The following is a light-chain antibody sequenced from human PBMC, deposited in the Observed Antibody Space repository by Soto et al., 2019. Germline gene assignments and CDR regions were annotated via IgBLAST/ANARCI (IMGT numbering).Light chain of an antibody. V-gene: IGKV3-20*01. CDR2: DTS. J-gene: IGKJ1*01. CDR1: QGIGDT. CDR3: HQYQTSSWT. Sequence: EIVLTQSPGTRSLSAGERATLSCRASQGIGDTLAWYQHKPGQTPRLLIYDTSTRATGIPDRFSGTGSGTDFTLIISRLENEDFAVYVCHQYQTSSWTFGQGTKVDIK.